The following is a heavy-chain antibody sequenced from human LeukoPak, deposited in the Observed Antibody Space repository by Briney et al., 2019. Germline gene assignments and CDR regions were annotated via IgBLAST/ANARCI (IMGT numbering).Heavy chain of an antibody. V-gene: IGHV4-59*01. Sequence: PSETLSLTCIVSGGSISTYYWSWIRQPPGKGLEWIGYIYYSENTNYNPSLKSRVTISVDTSKNQFSLKLSSVIAADTAVYYCARGTRRDGYKYYFEYWGQGILVTVSS. CDR2: IYYSENT. CDR1: GGSISTYY. J-gene: IGHJ4*02. D-gene: IGHD5-24*01. CDR3: ARGTRRDGYKYYFEY.